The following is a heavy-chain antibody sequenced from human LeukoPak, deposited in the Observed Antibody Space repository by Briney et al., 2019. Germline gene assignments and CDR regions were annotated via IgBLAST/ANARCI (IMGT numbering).Heavy chain of an antibody. Sequence: ASVKVSCKASGYTFTSYGISWVRQAPGQGLEWMGWISAYNGNTNYVQKFQGRVTMTTDTSTNTAYMELRSLRSDDTAVYYCARSATHRLAWTARSVWLPLDCWGQGTLVTVSS. D-gene: IGHD5-18*01. CDR2: ISAYNGNT. V-gene: IGHV1-18*01. J-gene: IGHJ4*02. CDR3: ARSATHRLAWTARSVWLPLDC. CDR1: GYTFTSYG.